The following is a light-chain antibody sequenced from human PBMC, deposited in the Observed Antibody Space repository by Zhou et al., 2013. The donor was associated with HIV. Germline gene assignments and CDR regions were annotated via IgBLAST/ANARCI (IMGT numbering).Light chain of an antibody. Sequence: DIQMTQSPSTLSASVGDRVTITCRASQSISSWLAWYQQKPGKVPKLLIYAASSLQRGVPSRFSGSGSGTDFTLTISSLQPEDFATYYCQQSYSTPQTFGQGTKVEIK. CDR2: AAS. J-gene: IGKJ1*01. V-gene: IGKV1-39*01. CDR1: QSISSW. CDR3: QQSYSTPQT.